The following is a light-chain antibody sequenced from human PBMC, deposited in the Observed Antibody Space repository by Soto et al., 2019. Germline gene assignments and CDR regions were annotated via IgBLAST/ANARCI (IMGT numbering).Light chain of an antibody. V-gene: IGLV2-14*01. J-gene: IGLJ2*01. Sequence: QSALTQPASVSGSPGQSITISCTGTSSDVGGYNYVSWYQQHPGKAPKLMIYEVSNRPSGVSNRFSGSKSGNTASLTISGLQAEDVADYYCSSYTSSSTPYMVFGGGTKVTVL. CDR1: SSDVGGYNY. CDR2: EVS. CDR3: SSYTSSSTPYMV.